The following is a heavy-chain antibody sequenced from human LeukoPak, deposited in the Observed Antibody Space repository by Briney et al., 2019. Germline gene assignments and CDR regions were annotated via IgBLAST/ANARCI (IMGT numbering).Heavy chain of an antibody. CDR3: ARHRGYYYYYMDV. CDR2: MYYSGST. Sequence: PSETLSLTCTVSGGSISSHFWSWIRQPPGKGLEWIGSMYYSGSTYYNPSLKSRVTISVDTSKNQFSLKLSSVTAADTAVYYCARHRGYYYYYMDVWGKGTTVTISS. V-gene: IGHV4-39*01. J-gene: IGHJ6*03. CDR1: GGSISSHF.